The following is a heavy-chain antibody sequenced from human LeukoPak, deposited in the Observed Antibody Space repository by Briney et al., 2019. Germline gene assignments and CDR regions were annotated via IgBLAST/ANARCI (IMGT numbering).Heavy chain of an antibody. Sequence: GGSLRLSCAASGFTFSSHTMGWVRQAPGKGLEWVSGISGSGVNTYYADSVKGRFTISRDNSKNTLYLQMDSLRAEDTAVYYCAKVLYGDFDAFDMWGQGTKVTVSS. CDR1: GFTFSSHT. CDR2: ISGSGVNT. D-gene: IGHD4-17*01. J-gene: IGHJ3*02. V-gene: IGHV3-23*01. CDR3: AKVLYGDFDAFDM.